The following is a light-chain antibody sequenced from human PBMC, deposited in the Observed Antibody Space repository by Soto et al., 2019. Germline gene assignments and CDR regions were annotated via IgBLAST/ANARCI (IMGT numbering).Light chain of an antibody. CDR2: WAF. Sequence: DIVMTQSPDSLAVSLGERATINCKSSQNVLHTSNNKNYLAWYRQNPGQPPKLLIYWAFTRESGVPDRFSGSGSGTDFSLTISSLQAEDVAVYYCQQYFGPPQTFGQGTKVEIK. CDR3: QQYFGPPQT. J-gene: IGKJ1*01. V-gene: IGKV4-1*01. CDR1: QNVLHTSNNKNY.